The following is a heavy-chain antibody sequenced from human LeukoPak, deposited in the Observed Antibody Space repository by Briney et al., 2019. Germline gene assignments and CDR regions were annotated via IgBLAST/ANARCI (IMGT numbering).Heavy chain of an antibody. Sequence: SETLSLTCTVSGGSISSYYWSWIRQPPGKGLEWIGYIYYSGSTYYNPSLKSRVTISVDTSKNQFSLKLSSVTAADTAVYYCARHPHIVVVFDPWGQGTLVTVSS. V-gene: IGHV4-59*08. CDR3: ARHPHIVVVFDP. J-gene: IGHJ5*02. D-gene: IGHD2-21*01. CDR1: GGSISSYY. CDR2: IYYSGST.